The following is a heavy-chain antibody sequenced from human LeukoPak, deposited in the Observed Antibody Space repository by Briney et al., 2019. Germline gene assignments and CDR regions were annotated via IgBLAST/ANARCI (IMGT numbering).Heavy chain of an antibody. CDR2: ISGSGGST. Sequence: GSLRLSCAASGFTFSSYAMSWVRQAPGKGLEWVSAISGSGGSTYHADSVKGRFTIYRDNSKNTLYLQMNSLRAEDTAVYYCAKAPGVLPRYYYGMDVWGQGTTVTVSS. CDR1: GFTFSSYA. D-gene: IGHD2-15*01. V-gene: IGHV3-23*01. CDR3: AKAPGVLPRYYYGMDV. J-gene: IGHJ6*02.